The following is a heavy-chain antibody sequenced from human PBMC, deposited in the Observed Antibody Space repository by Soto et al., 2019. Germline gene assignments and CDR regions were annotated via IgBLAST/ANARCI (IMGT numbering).Heavy chain of an antibody. CDR1: GGSISSCGYY. CDR3: VRCYEYYYYWMDV. D-gene: IGHD2-15*01. CDR2: IDYSGST. J-gene: IGHJ6*02. V-gene: IGHV4-31*03. Sequence: QVQLQESGPGLVKPAQTLSLTCTVSGGSISSCGYYWSWIRQYPGKGLEWIGYIDYSGSTYYNPSRKSRVTISVDTSKNQFALKLSSVTAADTAVYYCVRCYEYYYYWMDVCCRGTTVTVS.